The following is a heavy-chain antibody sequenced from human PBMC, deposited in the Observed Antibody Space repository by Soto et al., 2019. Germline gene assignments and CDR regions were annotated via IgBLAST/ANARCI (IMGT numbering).Heavy chain of an antibody. CDR2: IYYSGST. D-gene: IGHD3-22*01. CDR3: ATAPSTMIVVENAFDI. Sequence: TLSLTGAVSGGSISSGGYYGSWIRQHPGKGLEWIGYIYYSGSTYYNPSLKSRVTISVDTSKNQFSLKLSSVTAADTAVYYCATAPSTMIVVENAFDIWGQGTMVTV. J-gene: IGHJ3*02. V-gene: IGHV4-31*11. CDR1: GGSISSGGYY.